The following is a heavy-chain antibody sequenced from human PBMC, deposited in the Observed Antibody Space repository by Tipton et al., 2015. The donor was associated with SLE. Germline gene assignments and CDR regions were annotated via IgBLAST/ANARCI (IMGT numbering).Heavy chain of an antibody. CDR3: AKDSIKWELKGSFDY. CDR1: GFTFSSYE. CDR2: ISSSGSTI. D-gene: IGHD1-26*01. V-gene: IGHV3-48*03. Sequence: GSLRLSCAASGFTFSSYEMNWVRQAPGKGLEWVSYISSSGSTIYYADSVKGRFTISRDNSKNTLYLQMNSLRAEDTAVYYCAKDSIKWELKGSFDYWGQGTLVTVSS. J-gene: IGHJ4*02.